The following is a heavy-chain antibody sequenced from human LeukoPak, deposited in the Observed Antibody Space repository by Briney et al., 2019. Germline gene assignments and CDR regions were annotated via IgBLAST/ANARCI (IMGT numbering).Heavy chain of an antibody. Sequence: PSETLSLTCTVSGGSISSSSYYWGWIRQPPGKGLEWIGSIYYSGSTYYNPSLKSRVTISVDTSKNQFSLKLSSVTAADTAVYYCAGGDYDGWFDPWGQGTLVTVSS. CDR2: IYYSGST. CDR1: GGSISSSSYY. CDR3: AGGDYDGWFDP. V-gene: IGHV4-39*01. D-gene: IGHD4-23*01. J-gene: IGHJ5*02.